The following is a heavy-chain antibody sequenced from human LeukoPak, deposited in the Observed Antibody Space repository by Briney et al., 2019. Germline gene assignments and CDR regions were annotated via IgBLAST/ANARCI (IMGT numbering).Heavy chain of an antibody. V-gene: IGHV3-21*01. D-gene: IGHD5-18*01. CDR3: ARGYSYGYGFDY. J-gene: IGHJ4*02. Sequence: GGSLRLSCAASGFTFSSYSMNWVRQAPGKGLEWFSSISSSSSYIYYADSVKGRFTIPRDNAKNSLYLQMNSLRAEDTAVYYCARGYSYGYGFDYWGQGTLVTVSS. CDR2: ISSSSSYI. CDR1: GFTFSSYS.